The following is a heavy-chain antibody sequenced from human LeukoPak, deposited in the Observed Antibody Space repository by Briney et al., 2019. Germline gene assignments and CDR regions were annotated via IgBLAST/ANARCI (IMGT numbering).Heavy chain of an antibody. D-gene: IGHD3-22*01. V-gene: IGHV3-11*01. J-gene: IGHJ4*02. CDR2: ISSSGSTI. Sequence: GGSLRLSCAASGFTFSDYYMSWIRQAPGKGLEWVSYISSSGSTIYYADSVKGRFTISRDNAKNSLYLQMNSLRAEDTAVYYCAKPTGMIVVVTSYYFDYWGQGTLVTVSS. CDR3: AKPTGMIVVVTSYYFDY. CDR1: GFTFSDYY.